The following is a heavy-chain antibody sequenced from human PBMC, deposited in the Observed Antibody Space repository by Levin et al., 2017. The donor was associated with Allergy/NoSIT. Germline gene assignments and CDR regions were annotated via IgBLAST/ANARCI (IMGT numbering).Heavy chain of an antibody. Sequence: LSLTCAASGFTFSDYYMSWIRQAPGKGLEWVSYISFCGSTIYYADSVKGRFTISRDNAKNSLYLQMNSLRAEDTAVYYCARDGEDDFWSGYYEYNWFDPWGQGTLVTVSS. CDR1: GFTFSDYY. CDR2: ISFCGSTI. D-gene: IGHD3-3*01. V-gene: IGHV3-11*01. CDR3: ARDGEDDFWSGYYEYNWFDP. J-gene: IGHJ5*02.